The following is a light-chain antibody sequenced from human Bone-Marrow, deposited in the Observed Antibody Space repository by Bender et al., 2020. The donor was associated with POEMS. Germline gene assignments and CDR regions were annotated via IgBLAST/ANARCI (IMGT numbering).Light chain of an antibody. V-gene: IGLV3-21*02. CDR2: DDR. J-gene: IGLJ2*01. CDR3: QSTDTSGTAV. Sequence: SYVLTQPHSVSVAPGQTAAITCGGDNIGRKAVHWYQQKPGQAPVLVVYDDRDRPTGIPERFFGSSSGTTVALTISEVQAEDEADYYCQSTDTSGTAVFGGGTRLTVL. CDR1: NIGRKA.